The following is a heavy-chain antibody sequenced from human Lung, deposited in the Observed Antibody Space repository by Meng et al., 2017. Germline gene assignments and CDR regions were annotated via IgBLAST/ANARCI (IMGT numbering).Heavy chain of an antibody. D-gene: IGHD4-11*01. V-gene: IGHV4-34*01. Sequence: VQLQQLGAVLLKPSETLSLTCVVSGGSFRDYYWSWLRQPPGKGLEWIGEINHSGSTNYNPSLESRATISVDTSQNNLSLKLSSVTAADSAVYYCARGPTTMAHDFDYWGQGTLVTVSS. CDR1: GGSFRDYY. J-gene: IGHJ4*02. CDR3: ARGPTTMAHDFDY. CDR2: INHSGST.